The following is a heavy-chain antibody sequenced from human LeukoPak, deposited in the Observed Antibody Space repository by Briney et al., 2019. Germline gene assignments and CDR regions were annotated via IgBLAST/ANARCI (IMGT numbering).Heavy chain of an antibody. CDR3: ARLVQLERKKHNWFDP. CDR1: GGSISSYY. J-gene: IGHJ5*02. CDR2: IYYSGST. V-gene: IGHV4-59*08. Sequence: SETLSLTCTVSGGSISSYYWSWTRQPPGKGLEWIGYIYYSGSTNYNPSLKSRVTISVDTSKNQFSLKLSSVTAADTAVYYCARLVQLERKKHNWFDPWGQGTLVTVSS. D-gene: IGHD1-1*01.